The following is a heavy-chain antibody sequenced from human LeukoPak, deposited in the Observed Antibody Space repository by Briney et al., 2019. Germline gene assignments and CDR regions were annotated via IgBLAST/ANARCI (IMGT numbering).Heavy chain of an antibody. Sequence: GESLKISCKGSGYSFTSYWIGWVRQMPGKGLEWMGIIYPGDSDTRYSPSFQGQVTISADKSISTAYLQWSSLKASDTAMYYCARGYCSSTSCYSSYFDYWGQGTLVTVSS. D-gene: IGHD2-2*01. CDR3: ARGYCSSTSCYSSYFDY. CDR1: GYSFTSYW. CDR2: IYPGDSDT. V-gene: IGHV5-51*01. J-gene: IGHJ4*02.